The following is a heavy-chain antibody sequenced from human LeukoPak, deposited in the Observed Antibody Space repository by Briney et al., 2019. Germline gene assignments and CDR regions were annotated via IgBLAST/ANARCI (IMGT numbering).Heavy chain of an antibody. Sequence: GGSLRLSCAASGFTFSSYWMSWVRQAPGKGLEWVANIKQDGSEKYYVDSVKGRFTISRYNAKNSLYLKMNRLRAEDTAVYYCARVIFGALIYYYYYMDVWGKGTTVTVSS. CDR3: ARVIFGALIYYYYYMDV. V-gene: IGHV3-7*01. J-gene: IGHJ6*03. D-gene: IGHD3-3*01. CDR1: GFTFSSYW. CDR2: IKQDGSEK.